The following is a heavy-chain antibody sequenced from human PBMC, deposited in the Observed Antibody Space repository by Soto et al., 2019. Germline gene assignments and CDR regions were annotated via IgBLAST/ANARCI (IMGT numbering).Heavy chain of an antibody. J-gene: IGHJ4*02. Sequence: PSETLSLTCTVSGGSISSGGYYWSWIRQHPGKGLEWIGYIYYSGSTYYNPSLKSRVTMSVDTSKNQFSLKLSSVTAADTAVYYCACTYCVTTSCRFDYWGQGTLVTVSS. CDR3: ACTYCVTTSCRFDY. CDR2: IYYSGST. V-gene: IGHV4-31*03. D-gene: IGHD2-2*01. CDR1: GGSISSGGYY.